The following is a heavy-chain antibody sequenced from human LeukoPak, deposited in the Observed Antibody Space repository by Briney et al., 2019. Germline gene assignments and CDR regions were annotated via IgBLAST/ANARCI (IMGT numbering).Heavy chain of an antibody. CDR3: AKDHSLYYYDSSGYYPLHY. Sequence: GGSLRLSCAASGFSFSVYWMHWAREAPGKGPVWVSRIKTDGSITDYADFVKGRFTISRDNSKNTLYLQMNSLRAEDTAVYYCAKDHSLYYYDSSGYYPLHYWGQGTLVTVSS. D-gene: IGHD3-22*01. V-gene: IGHV3-74*01. J-gene: IGHJ4*02. CDR2: IKTDGSIT. CDR1: GFSFSVYW.